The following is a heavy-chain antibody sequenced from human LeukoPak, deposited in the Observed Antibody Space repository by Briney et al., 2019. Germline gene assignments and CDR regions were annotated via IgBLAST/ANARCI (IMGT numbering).Heavy chain of an antibody. V-gene: IGHV4-59*12. J-gene: IGHJ4*02. Sequence: SETLSLTCTVSGGSISSYYWSWIRQPAGKGLEWIGYISDSETTTYTPSLKSRVTISKDIPKNQFSLNLRSVTDADTAIYYCARSRGVIGITYFDYWGQGTLVTVSS. CDR2: ISDSETT. D-gene: IGHD3-10*01. CDR3: ARSRGVIGITYFDY. CDR1: GGSISSYY.